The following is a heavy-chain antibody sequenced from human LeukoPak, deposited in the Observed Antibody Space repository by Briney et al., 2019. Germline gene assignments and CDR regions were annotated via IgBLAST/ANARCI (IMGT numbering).Heavy chain of an antibody. CDR2: ISYDGSNK. CDR3: AKGDSGLLWFGESALIDY. Sequence: PGRSLRLSCAASGFTFSSYGMHWVRQAPGKGLEWVAVISYDGSNKYYADSVKGRFTISRDNSKNTLYLQMNSLRAEDTAVYYCAKGDSGLLWFGESALIDYWAREPWSPSPQ. CDR1: GFTFSSYG. J-gene: IGHJ4*02. D-gene: IGHD3-10*01. V-gene: IGHV3-30*18.